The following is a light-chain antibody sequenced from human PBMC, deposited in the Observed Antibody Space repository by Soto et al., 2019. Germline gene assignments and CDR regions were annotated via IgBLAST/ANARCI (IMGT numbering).Light chain of an antibody. CDR1: QGIRND. V-gene: IGKV1-6*01. CDR2: AAS. Sequence: AIQMTQSPSSLSASVGDRVTITCRASQGIRNDLGWYQQKPGKAPELLIYAASSLQSGVPSRFSGSGSGTDFTLTISSLQAEDVAVYYCQQYYSTPLTFGGGTKVDIK. J-gene: IGKJ4*01. CDR3: QQYYSTPLT.